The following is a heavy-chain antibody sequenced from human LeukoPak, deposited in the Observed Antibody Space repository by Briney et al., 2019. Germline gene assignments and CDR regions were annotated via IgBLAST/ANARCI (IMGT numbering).Heavy chain of an antibody. CDR2: IYHSGST. Sequence: ASETLSLTCAVSGGSISSGGYSWSWIRQPPGKGLEWIGYIYHSGSTYYNPSLKSRVTISVDTSKNQFSLNLNSVTAADTAVYYCARGGTLYNNNYWGQGTLVTVSS. J-gene: IGHJ4*02. V-gene: IGHV4-30-2*01. D-gene: IGHD3-10*01. CDR1: GGSISSGGYS. CDR3: ARGGTLYNNNY.